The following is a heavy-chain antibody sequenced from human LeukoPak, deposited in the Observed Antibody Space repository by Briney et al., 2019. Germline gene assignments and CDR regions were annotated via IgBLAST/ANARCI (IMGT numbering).Heavy chain of an antibody. D-gene: IGHD5-18*01. V-gene: IGHV3-74*01. Sequence: PGGSLRLSCAASGFTFSSYWMHWVHQAPGKGLVWVSRINSDGSSTSYADSVKGRFTISRDNAKNTLYLQMNSLRAEDTAVYYCASQPNSYGGEYYFDYWGQGTLVTVSS. J-gene: IGHJ4*02. CDR1: GFTFSSYW. CDR2: INSDGSST. CDR3: ASQPNSYGGEYYFDY.